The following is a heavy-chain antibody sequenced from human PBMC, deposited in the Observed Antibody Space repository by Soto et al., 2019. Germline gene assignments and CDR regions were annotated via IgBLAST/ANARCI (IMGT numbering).Heavy chain of an antibody. D-gene: IGHD3-3*01. V-gene: IGHV4-39*01. J-gene: IGHJ6*02. CDR3: VSCGVVIPRMDV. CDR2: IYYSGST. CDR1: GGSISSSSYY. Sequence: QLQLQESGPGLVKPSETLSLTCTVSGGSISSSSYYWGWIRQPPGRGLEWIGSIYYSGSTYYNPSLKSRVTISVDTSKNQCALELSAVTSADTAVYYCVSCGVVIPRMDVWGQGTTVTVSS.